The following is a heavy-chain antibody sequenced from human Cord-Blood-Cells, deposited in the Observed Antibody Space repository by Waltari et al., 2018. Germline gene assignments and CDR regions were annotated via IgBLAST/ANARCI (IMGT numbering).Heavy chain of an antibody. V-gene: IGHV3-23*01. Sequence: EVQLLESGGGLVQPGGSLRLSCAAFGLTFCRHAMSWVRQAPGKGLEWVSAISGSGGSTYYADSVKGRFTISRDNSKNTLYLQMNSLRAEDTAVYYCAKGEAGATGYWGQGTLVTVSS. J-gene: IGHJ4*02. CDR2: ISGSGGST. CDR1: GLTFCRHA. CDR3: AKGEAGATGY. D-gene: IGHD1-26*01.